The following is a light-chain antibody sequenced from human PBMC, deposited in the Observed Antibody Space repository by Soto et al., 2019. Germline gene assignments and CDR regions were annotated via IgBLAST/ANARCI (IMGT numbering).Light chain of an antibody. CDR2: DPS. V-gene: IGKV1-5*01. CDR3: QQYNRYPLT. CDR1: QSISSR. J-gene: IGKJ1*01. Sequence: DIQVTQSPSTLSASVGDRFTITCRASQSISSRLAWYQQTPGKAPKLLIFDPSSLETGVPARFSGSGSWTDFTLTIPSLAPSDFETYYCQQYNRYPLTFRQGTKVEV.